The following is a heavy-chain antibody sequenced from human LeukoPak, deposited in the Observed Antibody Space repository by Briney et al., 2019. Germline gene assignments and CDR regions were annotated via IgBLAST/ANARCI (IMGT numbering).Heavy chain of an antibody. CDR1: GYTFSDYS. Sequence: ASVKASCKASGYTFSDYSIHWVRQAPGQGLEWMGRINSNSGGTNYAQNFQGRVTMTRDTSISTAYMEVSGLTSDDTAVYYCARGGSGSGYLYYFDSWGQGTLVSVSS. J-gene: IGHJ4*02. CDR3: ARGGSGSGYLYYFDS. CDR2: INSNSGGT. D-gene: IGHD3-10*01. V-gene: IGHV1-2*06.